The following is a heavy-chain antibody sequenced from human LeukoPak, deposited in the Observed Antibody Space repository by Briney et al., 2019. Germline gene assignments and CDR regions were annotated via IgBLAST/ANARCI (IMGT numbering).Heavy chain of an antibody. CDR3: AREQLLAYCGGDCYSGFDY. D-gene: IGHD2-21*02. V-gene: IGHV3-30*04. J-gene: IGHJ4*02. CDR1: GFTFSSYA. CDR2: ISYDGSNK. Sequence: GRSLRLSCAASGFTFSSYAMHWVRQAPGKGLEWVAVISYDGSNKYYADSVKGRFTISRDNSKNTLYLQMNSLRAEDTAVYYCAREQLLAYCGGDCYSGFDYWGQGTLVTVSS.